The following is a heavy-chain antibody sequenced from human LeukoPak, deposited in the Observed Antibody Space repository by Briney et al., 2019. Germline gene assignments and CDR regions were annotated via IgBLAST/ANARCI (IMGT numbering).Heavy chain of an antibody. J-gene: IGHJ4*02. CDR1: GFSLTTSGVG. V-gene: IGHV2-5*01. Sequence: GSGPTLLKPTQTLALTFTFSGFSLTTSGVGVGWIRQPPEKALEWLTLIYWNEDKLYSPSLNSSLTTTKHTSKNQVLLTITTIAPVNTAPSYCPHTRRPYYYDSSGYYSAAYYFDYWGQGTLVTASS. CDR3: PHTRRPYYYDSSGYYSAAYYFDY. CDR2: IYWNEDK. D-gene: IGHD3-22*01.